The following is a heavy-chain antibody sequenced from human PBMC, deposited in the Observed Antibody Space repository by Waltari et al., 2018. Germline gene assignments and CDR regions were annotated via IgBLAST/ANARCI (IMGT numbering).Heavy chain of an antibody. V-gene: IGHV4-59*11. CDR3: ARYDYYYGMDV. Sequence: QVQLQESGPGLVKPSETLSLTCTVSGGSISSHSWSWIRQPPGKGLEWIGYIYYSGSTNYNPSLKSRVTISVDTSKNQFSLKLSSVTAADTAVYYCARYDYYYGMDVWGQGTTVTVSS. CDR2: IYYSGST. J-gene: IGHJ6*02. CDR1: GGSISSHS.